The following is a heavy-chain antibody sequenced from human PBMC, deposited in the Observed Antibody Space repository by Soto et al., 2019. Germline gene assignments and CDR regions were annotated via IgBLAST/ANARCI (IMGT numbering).Heavy chain of an antibody. CDR1: GGTFSSYA. CDR2: IIPIFGTA. J-gene: IGHJ4*02. V-gene: IGHV1-69*06. D-gene: IGHD1-7*01. CDR3: ARALNWSYRVYFDY. Sequence: SVKVSCKASGGTFSSYAISWVRQAPGQGLEWMGGIIPIFGTANYAQRFQGRVTITADKSTSTAYMELSSLRSEDTAVYYCARALNWSYRVYFDYWGQGTLVTVSS.